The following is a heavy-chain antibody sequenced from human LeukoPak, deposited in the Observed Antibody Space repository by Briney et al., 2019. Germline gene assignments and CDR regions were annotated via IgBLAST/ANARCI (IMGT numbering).Heavy chain of an antibody. CDR2: INHSGST. V-gene: IGHV4-34*01. Sequence: EASETLSLTCAVYGGSFSGYYWSWIRQPPGKGLEWIGEINHSGSTNYNPSLKSRVTISVDTSKNQFSLKLSSVTAADTAVYYCARRYCSSTSCYVDTAMVPYYFDYWGQGTLVTVSS. D-gene: IGHD2-2*01. CDR3: ARRYCSSTSCYVDTAMVPYYFDY. J-gene: IGHJ4*02. CDR1: GGSFSGYY.